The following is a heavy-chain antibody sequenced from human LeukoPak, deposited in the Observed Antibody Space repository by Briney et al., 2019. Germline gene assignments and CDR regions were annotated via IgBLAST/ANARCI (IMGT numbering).Heavy chain of an antibody. CDR3: AKDDFYSGYKSEKLYFDY. Sequence: GGSLRLSCAASGFIFTNFAMHWVRQAPGKGLEWVAVISNDERNKYYAESVKGRFTISRDNSNSMVYLQMTSLRLEDTAVYYCAKDDFYSGYKSEKLYFDYWGQGTLVTVSS. J-gene: IGHJ4*02. CDR1: GFIFTNFA. D-gene: IGHD5-12*01. V-gene: IGHV3-30*04. CDR2: ISNDERNK.